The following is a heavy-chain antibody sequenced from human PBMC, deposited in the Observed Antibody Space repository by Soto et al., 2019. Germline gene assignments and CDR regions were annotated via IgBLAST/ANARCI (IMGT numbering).Heavy chain of an antibody. CDR2: IDWDDDK. CDR1: GFSLSTSGMC. J-gene: IGHJ4*02. D-gene: IGHD1-26*01. CDR3: ARILGKVGAPDY. Sequence: SGPTLVNPTQSLTLTCRFSGFSLSTSGMCVSWIRQPPGKALEWLALIDWDDDKYYSTSLKTRLTISKDTSKNQVVLTMTNMDPVDTATYYCARILGKVGAPDYWGQGTLVTVSS. V-gene: IGHV2-70*01.